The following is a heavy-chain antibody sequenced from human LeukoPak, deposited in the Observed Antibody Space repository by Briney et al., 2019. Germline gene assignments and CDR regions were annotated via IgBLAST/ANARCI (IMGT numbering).Heavy chain of an antibody. D-gene: IGHD3-10*01. CDR1: GGSFSGYY. CDR3: ARIGYYYGSGSYLFDY. CDR2: INHSGGT. Sequence: SETLSLTCAVYGGSFSGYYWSWIRQPPGKGLEWIGEINHSGGTNYNPSLKSRVTISVDTSKNQFSLKLSSVTAADTAVYYCARIGYYYGSGSYLFDYWGQGTLVTVSS. J-gene: IGHJ4*02. V-gene: IGHV4-34*01.